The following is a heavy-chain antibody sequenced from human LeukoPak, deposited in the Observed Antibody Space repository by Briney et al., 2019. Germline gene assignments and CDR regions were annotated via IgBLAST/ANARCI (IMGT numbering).Heavy chain of an antibody. D-gene: IGHD1-26*01. CDR3: ASTLVGATSGPDCYLEN. CDR2: ISGSGGRT. V-gene: IGHV3-23*01. CDR1: GFTFSNYA. Sequence: GGSLRLSCAASGFTFSNYAMTWVRQAPGKGLEWVSAISGSGGRTYYPDSVKGRFTVSRDNSKNTLYLLMNSLSAEDTAAYFCASTLVGATSGPDCYLENWGQGTLVTVSS. J-gene: IGHJ4*02.